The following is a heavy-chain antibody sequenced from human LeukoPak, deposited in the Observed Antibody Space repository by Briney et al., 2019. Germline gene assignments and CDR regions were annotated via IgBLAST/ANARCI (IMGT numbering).Heavy chain of an antibody. V-gene: IGHV3-23*01. CDR2: ISRSGVAT. J-gene: IGHJ4*02. CDR1: GFTFTSFA. Sequence: GGTLRLSCAASGFTFTSFAMSWVRQAPGKGLEWVSTISRSGVATYYANSVKGRFTISRDNSKNTVYLQMNSRRAEDTAVYYCAASARGSYYLRDYWGQGTLVTVSS. D-gene: IGHD1-26*01. CDR3: AASARGSYYLRDY.